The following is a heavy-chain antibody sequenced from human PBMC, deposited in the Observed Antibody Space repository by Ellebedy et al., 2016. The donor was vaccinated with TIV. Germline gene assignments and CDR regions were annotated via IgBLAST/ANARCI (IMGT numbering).Heavy chain of an antibody. CDR2: IYYSGAT. V-gene: IGHV4-59*01. J-gene: IGHJ4*02. CDR1: GASISSYY. CDR3: ASVSYRRPGSIIGHFFDN. Sequence: SETLSLXXTVSGASISSYYWSWIRQPPGKGLEYIGYIYYSGATNYNPSLRGRVIMSIDTSKNQFSLNLSSVTAADTAVYFCASVSYRRPGSIIGHFFDNWGQGTLVTVSS. D-gene: IGHD3-16*01.